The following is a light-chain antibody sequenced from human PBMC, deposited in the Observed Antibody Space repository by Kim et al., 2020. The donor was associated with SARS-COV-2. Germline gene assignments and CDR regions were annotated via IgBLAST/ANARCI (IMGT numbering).Light chain of an antibody. CDR3: HVWDSSTAV. J-gene: IGLJ3*02. CDR2: RDR. V-gene: IGLV3-9*01. CDR1: NNGSKN. Sequence: SVALGKTARVTGGGNNNGSKNVHWYQKKPGQAPVLVIYRDRNRPAGIPERFAGSNSGNTATLTISRAQAGDEADYYCHVWDSSTAVFGGGTQLTVL.